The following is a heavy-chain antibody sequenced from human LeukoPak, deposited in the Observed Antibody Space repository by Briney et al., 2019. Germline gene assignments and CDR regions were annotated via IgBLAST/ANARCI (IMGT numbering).Heavy chain of an antibody. CDR2: INHSGDT. CDR3: ARIQLWPLHYFDY. V-gene: IGHV4-34*01. J-gene: IGHJ4*02. D-gene: IGHD5-18*01. Sequence: GSLRLSCEASGFTFSTYWMTWVRQPPGKGLEWIGEINHSGDTKYNPSLKSRVTISVDTSKNQFSLKVCSVTAADTAVYYCARIQLWPLHYFDYWGQGTLVTVSS. CDR1: GFTFSTYW.